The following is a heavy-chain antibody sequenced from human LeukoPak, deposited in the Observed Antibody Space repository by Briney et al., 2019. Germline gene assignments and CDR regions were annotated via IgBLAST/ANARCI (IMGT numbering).Heavy chain of an antibody. CDR1: GFTFSSYS. Sequence: GGSLRLSCAASGFTFSSYSMNWVRQAPGKGLEWVSSISSSSSYIYYADSVKGRFTISRDNAKNSLYLQMNSLRAEDTAVYYCARDLSVWTYSSGYYNPFDYWGQGTLVTVSS. CDR2: ISSSSSYI. D-gene: IGHD3-22*01. V-gene: IGHV3-21*04. CDR3: ARDLSVWTYSSGYYNPFDY. J-gene: IGHJ4*02.